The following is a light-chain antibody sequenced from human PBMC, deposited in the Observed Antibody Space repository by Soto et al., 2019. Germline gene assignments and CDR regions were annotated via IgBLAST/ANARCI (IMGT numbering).Light chain of an antibody. CDR2: TAS. V-gene: IGKV1-39*01. J-gene: IGKJ2*01. CDR1: QRVTTY. Sequence: QMTQSPSSLSAAVGDRVTITCRACQRVTTYLNWYQQKPGKTPKLLISTASTLQRGVPSRFSGSGSGTHFTLTITTLQPGDFATSFCQQSYSTPYTFGQGTKLEIK. CDR3: QQSYSTPYT.